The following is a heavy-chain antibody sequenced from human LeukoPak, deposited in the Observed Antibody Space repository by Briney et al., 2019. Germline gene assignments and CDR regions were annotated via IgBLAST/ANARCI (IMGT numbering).Heavy chain of an antibody. D-gene: IGHD3-9*01. CDR2: IYNSGTT. CDR3: ASDIFRYNWFDP. V-gene: IGHV4-39*01. Sequence: SETLSLTCTVSGVSISSSGYYWGWIRQPPGKGLEWIGSIYNSGTTYYNPSLKSRVAIPVDTSKNQFSLKLSSVTAADTAVYYCASDIFRYNWFDPWGQGTLVTVSS. CDR1: GVSISSSGYY. J-gene: IGHJ5*02.